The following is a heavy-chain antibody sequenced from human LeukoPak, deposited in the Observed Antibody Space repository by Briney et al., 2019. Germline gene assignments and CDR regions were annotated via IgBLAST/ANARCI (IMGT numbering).Heavy chain of an antibody. CDR1: GFTFSDYY. V-gene: IGHV3-11*04. Sequence: GGSLRLSCAASGFTFSDYYMSWIRQAPGKGLEWVSYISSGGRTIYYADSVKGRFTMSRDNAKNSLYLQMNSLRAEDTAVYYCARPVVAATIPDTFDIWGQGTMVTVSS. D-gene: IGHD2-15*01. CDR3: ARPVVAATIPDTFDI. CDR2: ISSGGRTI. J-gene: IGHJ3*02.